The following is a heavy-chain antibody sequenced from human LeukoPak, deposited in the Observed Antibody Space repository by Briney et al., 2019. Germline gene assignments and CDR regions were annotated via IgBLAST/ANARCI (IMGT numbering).Heavy chain of an antibody. CDR2: IIPIFGTA. Sequence: ASVKVSCKASGGTFSSYAISWVRQAPGQGLEWMGGIIPIFGTANYAQKFQGRVTITTDESTSTAYMELSSLRSEDTAVYYCARAPPKRFLEWLLEDWGQGTLVTVPS. D-gene: IGHD3-3*01. V-gene: IGHV1-69*05. CDR1: GGTFSSYA. J-gene: IGHJ4*02. CDR3: ARAPPKRFLEWLLED.